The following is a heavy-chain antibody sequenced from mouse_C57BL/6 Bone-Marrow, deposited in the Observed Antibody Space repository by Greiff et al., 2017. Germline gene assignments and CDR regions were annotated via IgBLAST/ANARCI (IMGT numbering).Heavy chain of an antibody. CDR1: GYTFTSYW. Sequence: QVQLQQSGAELVRPGTSVKLSCKASGYTFTSYWMHWVKQRPGQGLEWIGVIDPSDSYTNYNQKFKGKATLTVDTSSSTAYMQLSRLTSEDSAVYYCARRRLRRGGFAYWGQGTLVTVSA. CDR3: ARRRLRRGGFAY. V-gene: IGHV1-59*01. CDR2: IDPSDSYT. D-gene: IGHD2-4*01. J-gene: IGHJ3*01.